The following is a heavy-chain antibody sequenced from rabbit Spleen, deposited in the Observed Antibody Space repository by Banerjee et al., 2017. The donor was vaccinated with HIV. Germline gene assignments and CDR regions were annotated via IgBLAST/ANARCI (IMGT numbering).Heavy chain of an antibody. V-gene: IGHV1S45*01. CDR1: GFDFSNYG. J-gene: IGHJ4*01. CDR3: ARGAAYAGAGHKL. CDR2: IGSGSAVT. Sequence: QQQLEESGGGLVQPGGSLKLSCKASGFDFSNYGVSWVRQAPGKGLEWIACIGSGSAVTYYATWAKGRFTVSKSSSTTVTLQLNSLTDADTATYFCARGAAYAGAGHKLWGPGTLVTV. D-gene: IGHD4-2*01.